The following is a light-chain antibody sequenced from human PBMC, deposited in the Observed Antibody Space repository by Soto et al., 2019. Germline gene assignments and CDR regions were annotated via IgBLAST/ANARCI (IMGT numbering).Light chain of an antibody. CDR3: QQYVTSPRT. V-gene: IGKV3-20*01. J-gene: IGKJ1*01. Sequence: VVLTQSPDTLSLSPGEAATLSCRGSQSLRATYVAWYQQRPGQAPRLXIYGASFRATGIPARFSGRGSGTDFTLSISRLEPEDFAVYYCQQYVTSPRTFGQGTKVDIK. CDR2: GAS. CDR1: QSLRATY.